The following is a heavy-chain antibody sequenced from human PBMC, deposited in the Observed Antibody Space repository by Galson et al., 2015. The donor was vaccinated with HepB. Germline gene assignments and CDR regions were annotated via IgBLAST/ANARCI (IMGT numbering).Heavy chain of an antibody. CDR3: ATREIYAYWDC. D-gene: IGHD3-16*01. Sequence: SLRLSCAASGFTFSTYDMAWVRQAPGKGLEWVSSITSSGGATFYADSVKGRFTISRDNSKNTLYLQMNSLRAEDTADYYCATREIYAYWDCWGQGTLVTVSS. V-gene: IGHV3-23*01. CDR1: GFTFSTYD. J-gene: IGHJ4*02. CDR2: ITSSGGAT.